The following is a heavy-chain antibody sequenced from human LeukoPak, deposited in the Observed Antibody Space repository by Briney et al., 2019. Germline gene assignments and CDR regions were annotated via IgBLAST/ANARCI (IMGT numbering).Heavy chain of an antibody. J-gene: IGHJ4*02. CDR2: IYHNGIT. D-gene: IGHD6-6*01. CDR3: ERGVYSSSSTDFDY. V-gene: IGHV4-59*11. Sequence: SETLSLTCNVSGVSISTHYWSWIRQSPGKGLEWIGYIYHNGITNYNPSLKSRVTISIDTSKNQFSLKLSSVTAADTAVYYCERGVYSSSSTDFDYWGQGTLVTVSS. CDR1: GVSISTHY.